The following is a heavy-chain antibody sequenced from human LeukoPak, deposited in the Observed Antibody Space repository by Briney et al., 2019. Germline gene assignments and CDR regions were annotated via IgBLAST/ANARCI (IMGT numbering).Heavy chain of an antibody. Sequence: SETLSLTCTVSGGSISSSSYYWGWMRQPPGKGREWIGSIYYSGSTYYNPSLKSRVTISVDTSKNQFSLKLSSVTAADTAVYYCASIAAARPYYYYGMDVWGQGTTVTVSS. V-gene: IGHV4-39*01. CDR3: ASIAAARPYYYYGMDV. CDR1: GGSISSSSYY. D-gene: IGHD6-13*01. J-gene: IGHJ6*02. CDR2: IYYSGST.